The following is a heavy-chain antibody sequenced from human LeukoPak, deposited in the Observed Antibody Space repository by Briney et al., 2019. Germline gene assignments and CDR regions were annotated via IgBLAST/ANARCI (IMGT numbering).Heavy chain of an antibody. Sequence: SETLSLTCGVPGGSISSNNWWTWVRQPPGKGLEWIGEISHTGSTNYNPSLESRVTMSVDTSKNLFSLSLSSVTAADTAVYFCARVTATTPFDYWGQGTLVTVSS. D-gene: IGHD1-1*01. CDR3: ARVTATTPFDY. CDR2: ISHTGST. V-gene: IGHV4-4*02. J-gene: IGHJ4*02. CDR1: GGSISSNNW.